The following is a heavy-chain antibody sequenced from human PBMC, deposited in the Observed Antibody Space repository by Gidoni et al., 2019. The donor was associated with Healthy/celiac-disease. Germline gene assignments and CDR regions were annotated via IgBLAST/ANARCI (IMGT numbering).Heavy chain of an antibody. D-gene: IGHD3-10*01. J-gene: IGHJ6*02. CDR3: AKDYGLKKGMDYYGMDV. V-gene: IGHV3-9*01. CDR1: GFTFDDYA. CDR2: ISWNSGSI. Sequence: EVQLVESGGGLVQPGRSLRLSCAASGFTFDDYAMHWVRPAPGKGLGWVSGISWNSGSIGYADSVKGRFTISRDNAKNSLYLQMNSLRAEDTALYYCAKDYGLKKGMDYYGMDVWGQGTTVTVSS.